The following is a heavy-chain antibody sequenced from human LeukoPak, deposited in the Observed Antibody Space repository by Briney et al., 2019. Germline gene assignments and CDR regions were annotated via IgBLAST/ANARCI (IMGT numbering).Heavy chain of an antibody. Sequence: GGSLRLSCAASGFTVSSNYMSWVRQAPGKGLEWVSVIYSGGSTYYADSVKGRFTISRDNSKNTLYLQMNSLRAEDTAVYYCARDLGYCSSTSCYSHAFDIWGQGTMVTVSS. V-gene: IGHV3-53*01. CDR2: IYSGGST. CDR3: ARDLGYCSSTSCYSHAFDI. CDR1: GFTVSSNY. J-gene: IGHJ3*02. D-gene: IGHD2-2*01.